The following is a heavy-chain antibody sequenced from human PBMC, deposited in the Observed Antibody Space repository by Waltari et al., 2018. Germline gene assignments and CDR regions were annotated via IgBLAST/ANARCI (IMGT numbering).Heavy chain of an antibody. D-gene: IGHD3-16*01. J-gene: IGHJ4*02. Sequence: EVQLVESGGGLVQPGRSLRLSCTASGFTFGDYAMSWFRQAPGKGLEWIGFIRSKTYGGTTEYAASVKGRFTISRDDSKSIAYLQMNSLKTEDTAVYYCTRDTRGVMDYDLDYWGQGTLVIVSS. CDR3: TRDTRGVMDYDLDY. CDR2: IRSKTYGGTT. CDR1: GFTFGDYA. V-gene: IGHV3-49*03.